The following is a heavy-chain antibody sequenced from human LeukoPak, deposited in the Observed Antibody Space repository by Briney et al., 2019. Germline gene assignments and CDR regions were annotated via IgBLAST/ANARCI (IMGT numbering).Heavy chain of an antibody. CDR2: IYYSGST. J-gene: IGHJ6*03. CDR3: ARHGVIWYYYDSSGYYPSYMDV. CDR1: GGSISSSSYY. D-gene: IGHD3-22*01. V-gene: IGHV4-39*01. Sequence: PSETLSLTCTVSGGSISSSSYYWGWIRQPPGKGLEWIGSIYYSGSTYYNPSLKSRVTISVDTSKNQFSLKLSSATAADTAVYYCARHGVIWYYYDSSGYYPSYMDVWGKGTTVTVSS.